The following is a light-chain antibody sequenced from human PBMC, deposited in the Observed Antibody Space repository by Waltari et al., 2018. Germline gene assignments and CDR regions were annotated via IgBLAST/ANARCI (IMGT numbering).Light chain of an antibody. CDR1: QRISGY. CDR2: AAT. CDR3: QQSFTTPRT. Sequence: DIQMTQSPSSLSASVGDRVSITCRASQRISGYLNWYQQKPGKAPKLLIYAATSLHSGVPSRFSGSGSGTDFTLTISSLQPEDFATYYCQQSFTTPRTFGQGTKLEIK. V-gene: IGKV1-39*01. J-gene: IGKJ2*01.